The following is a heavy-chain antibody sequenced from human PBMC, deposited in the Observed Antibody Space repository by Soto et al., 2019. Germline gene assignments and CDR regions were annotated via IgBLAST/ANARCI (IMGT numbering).Heavy chain of an antibody. D-gene: IGHD2-2*01. Sequence: SETLSLTCTVSGGYVSSDIYYWSWIRQPPGEGLEWIGYIYYSGSTNYNPSLKSRVTISVDTSKNQFSLKLSSVTAADTAVYYCARTLYTYCISSSCPYYFDYWGQGTLVTVSS. CDR3: ARTLYTYCISSSCPYYFDY. V-gene: IGHV4-61*01. CDR2: IYYSGST. CDR1: GGYVSSDIYY. J-gene: IGHJ4*02.